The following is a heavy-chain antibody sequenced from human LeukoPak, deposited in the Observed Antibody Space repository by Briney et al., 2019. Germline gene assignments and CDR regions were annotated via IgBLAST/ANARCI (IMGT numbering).Heavy chain of an antibody. CDR2: ISGSGGST. CDR3: AKSPVALEGGYGDYENNYYYYYMDV. CDR1: GFIGSSYY. D-gene: IGHD4-17*01. Sequence: PGGSLRLSCVASGFIGSSYYMTWVRQAPGKGLEWVSAISGSGGSTYYADSVKGRFTISRDNSKNTLYLQMNSLRAEDTAVYYCAKSPVALEGGYGDYENNYYYYYMDVWGKGTTVTVSS. V-gene: IGHV3-23*01. J-gene: IGHJ6*03.